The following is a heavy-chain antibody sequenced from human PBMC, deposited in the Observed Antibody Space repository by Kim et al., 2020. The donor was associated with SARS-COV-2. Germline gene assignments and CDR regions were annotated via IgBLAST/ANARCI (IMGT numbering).Heavy chain of an antibody. D-gene: IGHD5-18*01. CDR1: GFTFSSYG. Sequence: GGSLRLSCAASGFTFSSYGMHWVRQAPGKGLEWVAVIWYDGSNKYYADSVKGRFTISRDNSKNTLYLQMNSLRAEDTAVYYCARGLGYSYGDGYYYYYGMDVWGQGTTVTVSS. CDR3: ARGLGYSYGDGYYYYYGMDV. V-gene: IGHV3-33*01. CDR2: IWYDGSNK. J-gene: IGHJ6*02.